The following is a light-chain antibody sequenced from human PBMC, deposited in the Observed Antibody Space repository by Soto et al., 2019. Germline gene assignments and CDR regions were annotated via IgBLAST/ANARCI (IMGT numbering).Light chain of an antibody. CDR3: QQYGSSPPVT. J-gene: IGKJ4*01. Sequence: EIVLTQSPGALSLSPGERANLSCRASQSVRSNYLAWYQQKPGQAPRLLIYGASSRATGIPDRFSGSGSGTDFTLTISRLEPEDFAVYYCQQYGSSPPVTFGGGTRVEIK. CDR1: QSVRSNY. V-gene: IGKV3-20*01. CDR2: GAS.